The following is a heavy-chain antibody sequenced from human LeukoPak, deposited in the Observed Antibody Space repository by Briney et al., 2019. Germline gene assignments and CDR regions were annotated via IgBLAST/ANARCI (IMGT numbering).Heavy chain of an antibody. Sequence: GGSLRPSCAASGFTFDDYAMHWVRQAPGKGLEWVSGISWNSGSIGYADSVKGRFTISRDNAKNSLYLQMNSLRAEDTALYYCAKDFNYDSSGYYYAFDIWGQGTMVTVSS. CDR2: ISWNSGSI. CDR3: AKDFNYDSSGYYYAFDI. V-gene: IGHV3-9*01. CDR1: GFTFDDYA. J-gene: IGHJ3*02. D-gene: IGHD3-22*01.